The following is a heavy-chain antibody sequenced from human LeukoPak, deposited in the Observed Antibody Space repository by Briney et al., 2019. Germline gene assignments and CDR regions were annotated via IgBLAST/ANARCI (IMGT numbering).Heavy chain of an antibody. D-gene: IGHD3-16*01. V-gene: IGHV4-31*03. J-gene: IGHJ5*02. CDR2: IYDSGST. CDR3: ARLRGWFDP. CDR1: GGSISSSSYY. Sequence: SETLSLTCTVSGGSISSSSYYWSWVRQHPGKGLEWIGYIYDSGSTYYNPSLKSRVTISVDTSKNQFSLKLSSVTAADTAVYYCARLRGWFDPWGQGTLVTVSS.